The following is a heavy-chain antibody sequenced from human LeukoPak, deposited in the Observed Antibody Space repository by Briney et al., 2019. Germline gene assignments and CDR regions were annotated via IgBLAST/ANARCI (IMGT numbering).Heavy chain of an antibody. CDR1: GGSFSGYY. CDR2: INHSGST. V-gene: IGHV4-34*01. J-gene: IGHJ4*02. D-gene: IGHD5-24*01. CDR3: ARDRRDGYNNDCDY. Sequence: SETLSLTCAVYGGSFSGYYWSWIRQPPGKGLEWIGEINHSGSTNYNPSLKSRVTISVDTSKNQFSLKLSSVTAADTAVYYCARDRRDGYNNDCDYWGQGTLVTVSS.